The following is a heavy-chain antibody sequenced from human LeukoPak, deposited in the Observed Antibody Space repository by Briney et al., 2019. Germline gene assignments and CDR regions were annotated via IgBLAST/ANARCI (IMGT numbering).Heavy chain of an antibody. CDR2: IYYSGSA. D-gene: IGHD6-13*01. V-gene: IGHV4-39*01. CDR1: GGSISSSSYY. Sequence: PSEALSLTCIVSGGSISSSSYYWGWIRQPPGKGLEWIGTIYYSGSAYYNPSLKSRVTISVDTSKNLFSLKLSSVTAADTAEYYCARHRIAAADDAFEIWGQGTMVTVSS. J-gene: IGHJ3*02. CDR3: ARHRIAAADDAFEI.